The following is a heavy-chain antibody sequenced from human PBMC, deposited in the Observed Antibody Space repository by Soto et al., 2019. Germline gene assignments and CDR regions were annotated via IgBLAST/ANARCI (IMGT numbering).Heavy chain of an antibody. CDR1: GYRFPRYW. Sequence: DSLTISCTCSGYRFPRYWVGWVRQMPGKGLEWMGIIYPGDSDTRYSPSFQGQVTISADKSISTAYLQWSSLKASDTAMYYCARLGIAGAGILYTWFDPWGQRTLVTFSS. D-gene: IGHD6-19*01. CDR2: IYPGDSDT. CDR3: ARLGIAGAGILYTWFDP. V-gene: IGHV5-51*01. J-gene: IGHJ5*02.